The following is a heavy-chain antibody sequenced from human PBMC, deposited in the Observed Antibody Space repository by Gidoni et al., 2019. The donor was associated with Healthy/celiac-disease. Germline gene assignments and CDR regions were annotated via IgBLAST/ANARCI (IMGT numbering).Heavy chain of an antibody. D-gene: IGHD3-22*01. J-gene: IGHJ6*02. CDR3: ARGRYAGYDSSGYYLYYYYGMDV. CDR1: GGPFSSYA. CDR2: IIPIFGTA. Sequence: QVQLVQSGAEVKKPGSSVKVSCKASGGPFSSYAISWVRTAPGQGREWMGGIIPIFGTANYAQKFQGRVTITADKSTSTAYMELSSLRSEDTAVYYCARGRYAGYDSSGYYLYYYYGMDVWGQGTTVTVSS. V-gene: IGHV1-69*06.